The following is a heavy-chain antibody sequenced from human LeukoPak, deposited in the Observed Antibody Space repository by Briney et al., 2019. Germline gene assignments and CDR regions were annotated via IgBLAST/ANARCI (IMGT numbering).Heavy chain of an antibody. D-gene: IGHD5-18*01. V-gene: IGHV3-30*02. Sequence: GGSLRLSCAASGFTFSRNAMHWVRQAPGKGLEWVAFIQYDGSNKYYADSVKGRFTISRDNSKNTLHLQMNSLRAEDTAVYYCAKEGRGYTYGPYFEYWGQGTLVTVSS. CDR3: AKEGRGYTYGPYFEY. CDR1: GFTFSRNA. J-gene: IGHJ4*02. CDR2: IQYDGSNK.